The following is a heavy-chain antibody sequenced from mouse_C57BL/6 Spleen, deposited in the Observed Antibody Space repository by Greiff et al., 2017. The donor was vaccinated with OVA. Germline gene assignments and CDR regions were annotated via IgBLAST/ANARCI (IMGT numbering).Heavy chain of an antibody. J-gene: IGHJ2*01. Sequence: QVQLQQPGAELVRPGSSVKLSCKASGYTFTSYWMDWVKQRPGQGLEWIGNIYPSDSETNYNQKFKDKATLTVDKSSSTAYMQLSSLTSEDSAVYYCARIPYDYDEGEYYFDYWGQGTTLTVSS. CDR3: ARIPYDYDEGEYYFDY. CDR2: IYPSDSET. CDR1: GYTFTSYW. V-gene: IGHV1-61*01. D-gene: IGHD2-4*01.